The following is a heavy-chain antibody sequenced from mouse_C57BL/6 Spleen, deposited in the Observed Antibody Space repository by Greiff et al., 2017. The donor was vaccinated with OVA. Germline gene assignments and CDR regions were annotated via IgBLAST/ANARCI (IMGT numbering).Heavy chain of an antibody. D-gene: IGHD3-2*02. CDR1: GYTFTGYW. Sequence: QVQLQQSGAELMKPGASVKLSCKATGYTFTGYWIEWVKQRPGHGLEWIGEMLPGSGSTNYNEKVKGKATFTADTSSNTAYMQLSSLTTEDSAIYYCARRGDSSGYIDYWGQGTTLTVSS. V-gene: IGHV1-9*01. CDR2: MLPGSGST. J-gene: IGHJ2*01. CDR3: ARRGDSSGYIDY.